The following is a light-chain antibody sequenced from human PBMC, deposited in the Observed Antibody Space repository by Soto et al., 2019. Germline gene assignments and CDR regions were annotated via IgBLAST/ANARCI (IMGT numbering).Light chain of an antibody. Sequence: DIQMTQSPSTLSAFVGDRVSVTCRASQSISTWFAWYQQKPGQAPKLLIYRASSLQSGVPSRFSGSGSGTEFTLTISSLQTDDFATYYCLQYDNYWTFGQGTKVEIK. V-gene: IGKV1-5*03. CDR1: QSISTW. J-gene: IGKJ1*01. CDR3: LQYDNYWT. CDR2: RAS.